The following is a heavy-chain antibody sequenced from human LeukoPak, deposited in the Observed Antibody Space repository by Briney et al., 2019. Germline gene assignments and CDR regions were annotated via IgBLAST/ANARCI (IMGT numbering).Heavy chain of an antibody. CDR1: GYTFTSYD. D-gene: IGHD6-19*01. V-gene: IGHV1-8*01. J-gene: IGHJ4*02. Sequence: GASVKASCKASGYTFTSYDINWVRQASGQGLEWMGWMNPNSGNTGNAQKFQGRVTMTRNTSITTAYMEVSSLRSEDTAVYYCARGKYFSGSYRYYFDYWGQGTLVTVSS. CDR2: MNPNSGNT. CDR3: ARGKYFSGSYRYYFDY.